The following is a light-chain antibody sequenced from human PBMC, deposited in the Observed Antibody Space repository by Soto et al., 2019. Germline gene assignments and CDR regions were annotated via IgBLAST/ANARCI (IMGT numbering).Light chain of an antibody. CDR3: QQCGSSPWT. J-gene: IGKJ1*01. Sequence: EIGLTQSPGTLSLSPGERATLSCRASQSVSSYYLAWYQLKPGQAPRLLIYAASSRATGIPDRFSGGGSGTDFTLTISRLEPEDFAVYYCQQCGSSPWTFGQGTKVDIK. CDR2: AAS. CDR1: QSVSSYY. V-gene: IGKV3-20*01.